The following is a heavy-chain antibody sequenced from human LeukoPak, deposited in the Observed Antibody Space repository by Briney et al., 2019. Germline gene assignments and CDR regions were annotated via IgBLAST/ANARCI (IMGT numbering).Heavy chain of an antibody. CDR3: AKGTGWIQLWSTIFDI. D-gene: IGHD5-18*01. CDR2: ISGSGGST. CDR1: GFTFSSYA. V-gene: IGHV3-23*01. Sequence: HPGGSLRLSCAASGFTFSSYAMSWVRQAPGKGLEWVSAISGSGGSTYYADSVKGRFTISRDNSKNTLYLQMNSLRAEDTAVYYCAKGTGWIQLWSTIFDIWGQGTMVTVSS. J-gene: IGHJ3*02.